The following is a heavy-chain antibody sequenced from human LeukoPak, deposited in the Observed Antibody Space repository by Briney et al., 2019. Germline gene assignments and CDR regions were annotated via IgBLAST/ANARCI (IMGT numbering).Heavy chain of an antibody. D-gene: IGHD6-6*01. V-gene: IGHV1-2*02. CDR3: ARGHSSLRLYYFDY. CDR2: INPNSGGT. J-gene: IGHJ4*02. CDR1: GYTFTGYY. Sequence: GASVKVSCKASGYTFTGYYMYWVRQAPGQGLEWMGWINPNSGGTNYAQKFEGRVTMTRDTSISTADMELSSLTSEDTAVYYCARGHSSLRLYYFDYWGQGTLVTVSS.